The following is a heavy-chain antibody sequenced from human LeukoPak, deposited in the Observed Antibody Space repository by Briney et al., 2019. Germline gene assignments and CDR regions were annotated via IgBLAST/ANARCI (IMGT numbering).Heavy chain of an antibody. CDR3: ARGRRIIVVVTATGGWFDP. CDR2: INHSGST. Sequence: PSETLSLTCAVYGGSFSGYYWSWIRQPPGKGLEWIGEINHSGSTNYNPSLKSRVTISVDTSKNQFSLKLSSVTAADTAVYYCARGRRIIVVVTATGGWFDPWGQGTLVTVSS. D-gene: IGHD2-21*02. V-gene: IGHV4-34*01. CDR1: GGSFSGYY. J-gene: IGHJ5*02.